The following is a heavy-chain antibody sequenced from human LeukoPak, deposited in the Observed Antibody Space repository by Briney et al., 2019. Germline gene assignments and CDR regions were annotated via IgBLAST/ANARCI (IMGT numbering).Heavy chain of an antibody. V-gene: IGHV1-2*02. D-gene: IGHD1-1*01. J-gene: IGHJ3*02. CDR3: ARAREEGTGNYDAFDI. Sequence: GASVKVSCKASGYTFTGHHMHWVRQAPGQGLEWMGWIKPDSGDTNYAQRFHGRVTMTRDKSITTAYMELSRVRYDDTAVYSCARAREEGTGNYDAFDIWGQGTMVTVSS. CDR2: IKPDSGDT. CDR1: GYTFTGHH.